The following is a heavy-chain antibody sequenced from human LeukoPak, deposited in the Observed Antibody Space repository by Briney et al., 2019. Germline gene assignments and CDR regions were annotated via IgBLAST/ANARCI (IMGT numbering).Heavy chain of an antibody. CDR1: GFSFSGSY. Sequence: ASVTVSRKASGFSFSGSYIHWVRQAPGQGLEWMGWTKAKDGGTNYADNFEGRVTLTRDTSTNTAFMELTELNSDDTAVYFCTRARREQGYVYGADFFDSWGQGTLVIVS. CDR2: TKAKDGGT. J-gene: IGHJ4*02. D-gene: IGHD3-16*01. CDR3: TRARREQGYVYGADFFDS. V-gene: IGHV1-2*02.